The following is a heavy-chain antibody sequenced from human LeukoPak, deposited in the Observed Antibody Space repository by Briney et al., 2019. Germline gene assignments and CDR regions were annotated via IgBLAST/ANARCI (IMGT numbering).Heavy chain of an antibody. CDR3: ARSWIQLWPFDY. Sequence: SETLSLTCTVSGGSISSHYRSWIRQPPGKGLEWIGYIYYSGSTNYNSSLKSRVAISVDTSKNQFSLKLSSVTAADTAGYYCARSWIQLWPFDYWGQGTLVTVPS. V-gene: IGHV4-59*11. D-gene: IGHD5-18*01. CDR2: IYYSGST. CDR1: GGSISSHY. J-gene: IGHJ4*02.